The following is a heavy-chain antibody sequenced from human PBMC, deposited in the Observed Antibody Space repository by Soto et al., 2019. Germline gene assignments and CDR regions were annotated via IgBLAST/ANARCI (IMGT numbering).Heavy chain of an antibody. CDR3: AKDRSRIAVAGINY. J-gene: IGHJ4*02. V-gene: IGHV3-9*01. CDR1: GFTFDDYA. CDR2: ISWNSGSI. Sequence: EVQLVESGGGLVQPGRSLRLSCAASGFTFDDYAMHWVRQAPGKGLEWVSGISWNSGSIGYADSVKGRFTISRDNAKNSLYLQMNSLRAEDTALYYCAKDRSRIAVAGINYWGQGTLVTVSS. D-gene: IGHD6-19*01.